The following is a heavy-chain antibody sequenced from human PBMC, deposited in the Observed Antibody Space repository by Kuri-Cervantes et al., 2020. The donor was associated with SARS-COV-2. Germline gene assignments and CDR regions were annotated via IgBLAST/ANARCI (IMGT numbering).Heavy chain of an antibody. V-gene: IGHV4-39*07. CDR2: IYYSGST. CDR1: GGSISSSSYY. CDR3: ARSFSSWYPDY. Sequence: ESLKISCTVSGGSISSSSYYWGWIRQPPGKGLEWIGSIYYSGSTYYNPSLKSRVTISVDRSKNQFSLKLSSVTAADTAVYYCARSFSSWYPDYWGQGTLVTVSS. D-gene: IGHD6-13*01. J-gene: IGHJ4*02.